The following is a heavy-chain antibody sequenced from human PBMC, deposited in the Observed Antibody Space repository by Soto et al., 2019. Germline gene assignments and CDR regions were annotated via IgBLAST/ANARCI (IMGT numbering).Heavy chain of an antibody. Sequence: EVQLVESGGGLVQPGGSLRLSCAASGFTFDTYWMTWIRKAPGKVLEWVATIKPDGSEDYYVDSVRGRFTISRDNANNSLHLQMNSVRAEDTALYYGATVYGYYYYYMDVWGKGTTVSVSS. V-gene: IGHV3-7*01. CDR1: GFTFDTYW. J-gene: IGHJ6*03. D-gene: IGHD3-16*01. CDR3: ATVYGYYYYYMDV. CDR2: IKPDGSED.